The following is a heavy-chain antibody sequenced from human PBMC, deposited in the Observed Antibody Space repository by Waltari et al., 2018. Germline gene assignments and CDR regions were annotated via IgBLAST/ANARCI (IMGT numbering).Heavy chain of an antibody. Sequence: QLQLQESGPGLVKPSETLSLTCNVPVVSITTNRHYWGWIRQPPGQGLEWMGTLSYNGATYTSPSLRSRVTIFRDTSKNQLSLKLGSVTAADTAFYYCATYIGASLGTAAFDVWGQGTLVTVSS. CDR3: ATYIGASLGTAAFDV. D-gene: IGHD5-12*01. V-gene: IGHV4-39*01. CDR2: LSYNGAT. J-gene: IGHJ3*01. CDR1: VVSITTNRHY.